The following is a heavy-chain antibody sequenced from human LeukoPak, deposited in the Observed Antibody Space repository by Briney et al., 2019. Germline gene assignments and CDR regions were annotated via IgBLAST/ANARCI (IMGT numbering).Heavy chain of an antibody. CDR3: AREVGYGDYGIDY. Sequence: PGGSLRLSCAASGFTFSSYGMHWVRQAPGKGLEWVAVIWYDGSNKYYADSVKGRFTISRDNSKTTLYLQMNSLRAEDTAVYYCAREVGYGDYGIDYWGQGTLVTVSS. J-gene: IGHJ4*02. CDR2: IWYDGSNK. CDR1: GFTFSSYG. V-gene: IGHV3-33*01. D-gene: IGHD4-17*01.